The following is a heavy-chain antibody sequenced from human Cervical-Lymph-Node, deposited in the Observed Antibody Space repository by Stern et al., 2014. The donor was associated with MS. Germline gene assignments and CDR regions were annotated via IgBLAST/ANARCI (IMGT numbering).Heavy chain of an antibody. Sequence: VQLLESGGGVVQPGGSQRLSCTASGFTFDDYAMEWVRQVPGKGLAWVAMIWYDGSQKYYGDSVRGRFSVSRDNSRNTLYLQMKSLSLEDTAVYYCARKIPDYYYYAMDVWGQGTTVTVSS. J-gene: IGHJ6*02. CDR3: ARKIPDYYYYAMDV. CDR1: GFTFDDYA. CDR2: IWYDGSQK. D-gene: IGHD2-2*02. V-gene: IGHV3-33*01.